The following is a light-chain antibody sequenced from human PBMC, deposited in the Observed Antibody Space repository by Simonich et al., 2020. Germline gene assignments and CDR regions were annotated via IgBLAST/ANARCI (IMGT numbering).Light chain of an antibody. CDR2: WAA. J-gene: IGKJ4*01. CDR3: KQYYSTPLT. Sequence: DIVMTQSPDSLAVSLGERATINCKSSQSVLYSSNNKNNLAWYQQKPGQPPKLLIYWAATRESGVPNRFSGSGSGKDLTLTISSLQAEDVAVYYCKQYYSTPLTFGGGTKVEIK. CDR1: QSVLYSSNNKNN. V-gene: IGKV4-1*01.